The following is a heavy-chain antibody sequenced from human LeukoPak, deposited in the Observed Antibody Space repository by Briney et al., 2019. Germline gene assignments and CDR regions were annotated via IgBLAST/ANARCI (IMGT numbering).Heavy chain of an antibody. V-gene: IGHV3-66*01. J-gene: IGHJ4*02. CDR3: ARDRLFSYYFDY. CDR2: IYSGGST. CDR1: GFTVSSNY. Sequence: GGSLRLSCAASGFTVSSNYMSWVRQAPGKGLEWVSVIYSGGSTYYADSVKGRFTISRDNSKNTLYLQMNSLRAEDTAVYYCARDRLFSYYFDYWGQGTLVTVSS.